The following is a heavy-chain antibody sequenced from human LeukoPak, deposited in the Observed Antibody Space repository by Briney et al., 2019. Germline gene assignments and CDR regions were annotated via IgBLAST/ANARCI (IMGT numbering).Heavy chain of an antibody. CDR2: ISSSSSYI. Sequence: SGGSLRLSCAASGFTFSSYSMNWVRQAPGKGLEWVSSISSSSSYIYYADSVKGRFTISRDNAKNSLYLQMNSLRAEDTAVYYCARDCCGGGSCYSCFDYWGQGTLVTVSS. D-gene: IGHD2-15*01. CDR1: GFTFSSYS. CDR3: ARDCCGGGSCYSCFDY. V-gene: IGHV3-21*01. J-gene: IGHJ4*02.